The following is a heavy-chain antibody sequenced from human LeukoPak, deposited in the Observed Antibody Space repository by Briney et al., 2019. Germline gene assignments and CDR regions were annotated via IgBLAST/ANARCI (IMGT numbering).Heavy chain of an antibody. Sequence: ASVKVSCKASGYTFTSYGISWVRQAPGQGLEWMGRIIPIFGTANYAQKFQGRVTITTDESTSTAYMELSSLRSEDTAVYYCARVGLYGSGTLDYWGQGTLVTVSS. CDR2: IIPIFGTA. J-gene: IGHJ4*02. CDR3: ARVGLYGSGTLDY. D-gene: IGHD3-10*01. CDR1: GYTFTSYG. V-gene: IGHV1-69*05.